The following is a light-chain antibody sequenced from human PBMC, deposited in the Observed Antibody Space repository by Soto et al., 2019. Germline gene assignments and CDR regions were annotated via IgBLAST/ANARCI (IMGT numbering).Light chain of an antibody. CDR1: SSDIGEYNY. J-gene: IGLJ1*01. CDR3: CSYTRSGTLI. V-gene: IGLV2-14*01. CDR2: DVS. Sequence: QSVLTQPASVSGSPGQSITISRVGTSSDIGEYNYVSWYQQHPGKVPKVIIYDVSNRPSGVSYRFSATKSGNTASLTISGLQAEDEADYYCCSYTRSGTLIFGTGTKVTVL.